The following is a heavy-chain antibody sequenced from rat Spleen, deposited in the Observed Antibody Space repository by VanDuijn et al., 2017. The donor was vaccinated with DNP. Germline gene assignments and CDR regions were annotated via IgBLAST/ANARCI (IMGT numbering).Heavy chain of an antibody. V-gene: IGHV2-15*01. Sequence: VQLVESGGDLVQPGRSLKLSCEASGFTLSNYGMAWVRQPPGKGLEWMGAIWSGGSTDYNSALKSRLSISRDTSKSQVFLKMNSLQTEDTAIYFCTSVTTAPFDYWGQGVMVTVSS. CDR2: IWSGGST. D-gene: IGHD1-11*01. CDR1: GFTLSNYG. J-gene: IGHJ2*01. CDR3: TSVTTAPFDY.